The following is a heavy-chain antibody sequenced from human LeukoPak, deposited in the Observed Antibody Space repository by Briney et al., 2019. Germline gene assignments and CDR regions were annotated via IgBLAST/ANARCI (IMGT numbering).Heavy chain of an antibody. CDR1: GYTFTGYY. D-gene: IGHD6-13*01. CDR3: ARVGVNSSSWYFGY. V-gene: IGHV1-2*02. J-gene: IGHJ4*02. CDR2: INPNSGGT. Sequence: ASVKVSCKASGYTFTGYYMHWVRQAPGQGLEWMGWINPNSGGTNYAQKFQSRVTMTRDTSISTAYMELSRLRSDDTAVYYCARVGVNSSSWYFGYWGQGTLVTVSS.